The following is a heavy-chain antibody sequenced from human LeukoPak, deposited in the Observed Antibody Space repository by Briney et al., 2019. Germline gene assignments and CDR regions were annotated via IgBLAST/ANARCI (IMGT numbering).Heavy chain of an antibody. CDR3: ARVGCSSTSCANGGYYYYYMDV. Sequence: GGSLRLSCAASGFTFSDYYMSWIRHAPGKGLEWVSYISSSGSTIYYADSVKGRFTISRDNAKNSLYLQMNSLRAEDTAVYYCARVGCSSTSCANGGYYYYYMDVWGKGTTVTVSS. CDR1: GFTFSDYY. J-gene: IGHJ6*03. D-gene: IGHD2-2*01. CDR2: ISSSGSTI. V-gene: IGHV3-11*04.